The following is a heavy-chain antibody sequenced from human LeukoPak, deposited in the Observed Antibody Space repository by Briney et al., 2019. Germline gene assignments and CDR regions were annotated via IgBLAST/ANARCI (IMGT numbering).Heavy chain of an antibody. CDR3: ATWAFYHNLDV. CDR1: GFTLCPYA. V-gene: IGHV3-43*02. Sequence: GALRPPFAAPGFTLCPYAMYRVRQGPGRGLEWVSVIKADGSALLDADSVRGHFTNPRDNSKNSPYLQMNSLTSQDTALYYCATWAFYHNLDVWGQRTTVIVSS. J-gene: IGHJ6*02. D-gene: IGHD2/OR15-2a*01. CDR2: IKADGSAL.